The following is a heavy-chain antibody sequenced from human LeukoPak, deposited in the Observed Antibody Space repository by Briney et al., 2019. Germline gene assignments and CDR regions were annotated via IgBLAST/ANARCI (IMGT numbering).Heavy chain of an antibody. CDR2: INSDGSST. D-gene: IGHD3-10*01. Sequence: GGSLRLSCAASGFTFSSYWMHWVRQAPGKGLVWVSRINSDGSSTSYADSVKGRFTISRDNSKNTLYLQMNSLRAEDTAVYYCAKDLSFGELFFDYWGQGTLVTVSS. CDR3: AKDLSFGELFFDY. CDR1: GFTFSSYW. V-gene: IGHV3-74*01. J-gene: IGHJ4*02.